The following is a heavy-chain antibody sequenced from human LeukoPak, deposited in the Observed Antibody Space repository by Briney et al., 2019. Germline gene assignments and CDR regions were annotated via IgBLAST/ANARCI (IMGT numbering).Heavy chain of an antibody. CDR2: IYPGDSDT. D-gene: IGHD3-3*01. CDR1: GYSFTSYW. J-gene: IGHJ3*02. Sequence: GESLKISCKGSGYSFTSYWIGWVRQMPGKGLEWMGIIYPGDSDTRYSPSFQGQVTISADKSISTAYLQWSSLKASDTAMYYCASPSGRPDYDFWSGYPGAFDIWGQGTMVTVSS. CDR3: ASPSGRPDYDFWSGYPGAFDI. V-gene: IGHV5-51*01.